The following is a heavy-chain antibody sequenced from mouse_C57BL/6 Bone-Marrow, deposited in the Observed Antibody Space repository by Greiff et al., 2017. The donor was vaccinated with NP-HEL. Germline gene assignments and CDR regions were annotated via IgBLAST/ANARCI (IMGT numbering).Heavy chain of an antibody. J-gene: IGHJ4*01. Sequence: EVKLVESGGGLVKPGGSLKLSCAASGFTFSDYGMHWVRQAPEKGLEWVAYISSGSSTIYYADTVKGRFTISRDNAKNTLFLQMTSLRSEDTAMYYCARPITTVNDMDYWGQGTSVTVSS. D-gene: IGHD1-1*01. CDR1: GFTFSDYG. V-gene: IGHV5-17*01. CDR3: ARPITTVNDMDY. CDR2: ISSGSSTI.